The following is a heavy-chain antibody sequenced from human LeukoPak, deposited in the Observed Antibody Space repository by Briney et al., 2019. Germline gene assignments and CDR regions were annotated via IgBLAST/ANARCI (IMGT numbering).Heavy chain of an antibody. J-gene: IGHJ4*02. V-gene: IGHV3-48*01. CDR2: ISSSSDTI. CDR3: AISRSGCLPY. D-gene: IGHD6-19*01. Sequence: GGSLRLSCAASGFTFSSYSMNWVRQAPGKGLEWVAYISSSSDTIYADSVRGRFTISRDNSKNTLYLQMNSLRAEDTAVYYCAISRSGCLPYWGQGTLVTVSS. CDR1: GFTFSSYS.